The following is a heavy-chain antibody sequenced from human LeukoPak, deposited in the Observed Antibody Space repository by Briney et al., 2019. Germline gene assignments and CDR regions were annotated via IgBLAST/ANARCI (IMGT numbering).Heavy chain of an antibody. Sequence: ASVKVSCKASGYTFTAYYLHWVRQAPGQGLEWMGWINPNSGGTNYAQKFRGWVTLTRDTSINTTYMELSRLASDVTAVYFCARGTPGSYLGYWGQGTLVTVSS. CDR3: ARGTPGSYLGY. D-gene: IGHD3-16*02. CDR2: INPNSGGT. J-gene: IGHJ4*02. CDR1: GYTFTAYY. V-gene: IGHV1-2*04.